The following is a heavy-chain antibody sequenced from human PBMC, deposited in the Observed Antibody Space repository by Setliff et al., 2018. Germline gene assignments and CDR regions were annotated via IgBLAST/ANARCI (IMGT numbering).Heavy chain of an antibody. V-gene: IGHV4-39*01. D-gene: IGHD3-22*01. CDR2: IYFTGNT. J-gene: IGHJ5*02. Sequence: SETLSLTCTVSGGSVRTSSYYWGWIRQSPGKGLEWIGSIYFTGNTYYSPSLKSRVTISADTSKSQFSLKLTSLTATDTAIYYCARHGRFYDFTDYFPNWFDPWGQGTLGTVS. CDR1: GGSVRTSSYY. CDR3: ARHGRFYDFTDYFPNWFDP.